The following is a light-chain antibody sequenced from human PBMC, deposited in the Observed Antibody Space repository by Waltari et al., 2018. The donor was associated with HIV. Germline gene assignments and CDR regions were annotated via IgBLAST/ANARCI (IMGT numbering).Light chain of an antibody. CDR3: CSYAGSYSWV. Sequence: QSALTQPRSVSGSPGQSVTISCTGTSSAVGCYHSFSCYQQHPGNAPKLMIYDFSKRPSGVPDRFSGSKSGNTASLTISGLQAEDEADYYCCSYAGSYSWVFGGGTKLTVL. J-gene: IGLJ3*02. CDR1: SSAVGCYHS. V-gene: IGLV2-11*01. CDR2: DFS.